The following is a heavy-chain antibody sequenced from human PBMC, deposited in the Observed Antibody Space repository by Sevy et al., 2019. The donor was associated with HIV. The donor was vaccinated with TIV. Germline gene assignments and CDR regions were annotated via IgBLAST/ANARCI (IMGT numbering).Heavy chain of an antibody. CDR2: IYYRGNT. J-gene: IGHJ4*02. V-gene: IGHV4-31*03. CDR1: GGSIKSGGYY. CDR3: ARLFWSGSVYLDY. Sequence: SETLSLTCTVSGGSIKSGGYYWTWIRQHPGEGLEWIGFIYYRGNTAYNASLKSRVTISIDTSQNQFSLKLSSVTAADTAVYYCARLFWSGSVYLDYWGQGALVTVSS. D-gene: IGHD3-3*01.